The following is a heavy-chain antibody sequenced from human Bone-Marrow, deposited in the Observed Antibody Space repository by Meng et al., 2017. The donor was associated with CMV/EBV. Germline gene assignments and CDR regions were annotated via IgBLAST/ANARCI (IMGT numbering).Heavy chain of an antibody. CDR1: GFTFSSYS. CDR3: ARGSPSSSFYY. CDR2: INHSGST. D-gene: IGHD6-6*01. Sequence: ESLKISCAASGFTFSSYSMNWVRQAPGKGLEWIGEINHSGSTNYNPSLKSRVTISVDTSKNQFSLKLSSVTAADTAVYYCARGSPSSSFYYWGQGTLVTGYS. J-gene: IGHJ4*02. V-gene: IGHV4-34*01.